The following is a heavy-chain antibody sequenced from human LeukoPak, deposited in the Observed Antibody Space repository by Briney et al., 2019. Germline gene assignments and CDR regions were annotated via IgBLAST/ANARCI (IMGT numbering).Heavy chain of an antibody. V-gene: IGHV3-23*01. D-gene: IGHD1-1*01. Sequence: GGSLRLSCAASGFIFSNYAMSWVRRAPAGGLEWLSSLRGDGETFYAESVKGRFTLSRDESRNTVYLQLNNLRVEDTALYYCAKASWVSNAGAVLWGQGTRVTVSS. CDR3: AKASWVSNAGAVL. J-gene: IGHJ4*02. CDR2: LRGDGET. CDR1: GFIFSNYA.